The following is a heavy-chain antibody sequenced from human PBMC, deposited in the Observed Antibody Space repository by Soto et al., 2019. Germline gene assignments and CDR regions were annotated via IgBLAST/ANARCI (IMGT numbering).Heavy chain of an antibody. Sequence: QVQLQESGPGLVKPSETLSLTCTVSGGSVSSSNYYWSWIRQPPGKGLEWIGYIYVSGSTNYNPSLKSRVTISVDTSKNQFSLKLSSVTAADTAVYYCARDRGTGSKNNWFDPWGQGTLVTVSS. CDR3: ARDRGTGSKNNWFDP. V-gene: IGHV4-61*01. D-gene: IGHD1-1*01. J-gene: IGHJ5*02. CDR2: IYVSGST. CDR1: GGSVSSSNYY.